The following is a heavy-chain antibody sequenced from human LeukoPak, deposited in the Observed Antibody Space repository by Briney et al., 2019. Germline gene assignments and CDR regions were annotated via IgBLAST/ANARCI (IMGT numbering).Heavy chain of an antibody. Sequence: GGSLRLSCAAAGFTFSSYGMHWVRQAPGKELEWVAVIWYEGSNKYYADSVKGRFTISRDNSKNTLYLQMNSLRAGDTAVYHCAKDRDYYDSSGYHTDAFDIWGQGTMVTVSS. CDR2: IWYEGSNK. CDR3: AKDRDYYDSSGYHTDAFDI. V-gene: IGHV3-33*06. D-gene: IGHD3-22*01. CDR1: GFTFSSYG. J-gene: IGHJ3*02.